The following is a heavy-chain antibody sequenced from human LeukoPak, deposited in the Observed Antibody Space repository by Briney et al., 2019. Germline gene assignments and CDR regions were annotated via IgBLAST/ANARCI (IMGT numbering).Heavy chain of an antibody. D-gene: IGHD5-18*01. CDR2: IIPILGIA. CDR3: ARQGSLDTAMVTIGYYFDY. Sequence: SVKVSCKASGDSFSSYAISWVRQAPGQGLEWMGRIIPILGIANYAQKFQGRVTITADKSTSTAYMELSSLRSEDTAVYYCARQGSLDTAMVTIGYYFDYWGQGTLVTVSS. J-gene: IGHJ4*02. CDR1: GDSFSSYA. V-gene: IGHV1-69*04.